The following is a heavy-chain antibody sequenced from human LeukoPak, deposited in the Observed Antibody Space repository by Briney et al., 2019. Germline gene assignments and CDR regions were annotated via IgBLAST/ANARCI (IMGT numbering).Heavy chain of an antibody. CDR3: ARDDSYCSGGSCYKTGDAFDI. J-gene: IGHJ3*02. D-gene: IGHD2-15*01. CDR1: GFTFSRYW. V-gene: IGHV3-7*01. Sequence: GGSLRLSCAASGFTFSRYWMSWVRQAPGKGLEWVANIKQDGSEKYYVDSVKGRFTISRDNAKNSLYLQMNSLRAEDTAVYYCARDDSYCSGGSCYKTGDAFDIWGQGTMVTVSS. CDR2: IKQDGSEK.